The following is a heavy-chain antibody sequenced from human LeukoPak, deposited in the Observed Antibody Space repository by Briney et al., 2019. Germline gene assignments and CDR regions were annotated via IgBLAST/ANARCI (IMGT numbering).Heavy chain of an antibody. CDR2: IKYDASDE. V-gene: IGHV3-33*08. J-gene: IGHJ4*02. CDR3: AREQWLVLNYFDS. CDR1: GFTFDDYA. D-gene: IGHD6-19*01. Sequence: GGSLRLSCAASGFTFDDYAMHWVRQAPGKGLEWVGLIKYDASDEYYADSVKGRFTISRDDSRNTLYLQMTSLRAEDTAVYYCAREQWLVLNYFDSWGQGTLVTVSS.